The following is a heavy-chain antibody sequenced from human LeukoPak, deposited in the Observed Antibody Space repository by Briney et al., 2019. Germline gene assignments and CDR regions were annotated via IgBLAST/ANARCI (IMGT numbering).Heavy chain of an antibody. J-gene: IGHJ4*02. D-gene: IGHD2-8*02. Sequence: SETLSLTCTVSGGSVSSYYWSWIRQPPGKGLEWIGYIYYSGSTNYNPSLKSRVTISLDTSKNQFSLKLSSVTAADTAVYYCAGHHPRNTVDFWGQGTLVTVSS. CDR3: AGHHPRNTVDF. CDR1: GGSVSSYY. V-gene: IGHV4-59*08. CDR2: IYYSGST.